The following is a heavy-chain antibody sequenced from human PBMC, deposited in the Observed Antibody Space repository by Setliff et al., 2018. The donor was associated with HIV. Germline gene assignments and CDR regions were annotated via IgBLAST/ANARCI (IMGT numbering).Heavy chain of an antibody. CDR3: ARLGGNWGYWFDP. Sequence: PSETLSLTCTVSGGSISTSTYYWGWIRQPPGKGLEWIGNIYHVGTTYYNPSLKSRLTISIDTSMNQFSLRLNALTAADTAVYYCARLGGNWGYWFDPWSQGTLVTVSS. V-gene: IGHV4-39*01. CDR1: GGSISTSTYY. J-gene: IGHJ5*02. CDR2: IYHVGTT. D-gene: IGHD7-27*01.